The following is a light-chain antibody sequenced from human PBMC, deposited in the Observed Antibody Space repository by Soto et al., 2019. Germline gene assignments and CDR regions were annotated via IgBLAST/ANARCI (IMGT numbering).Light chain of an antibody. Sequence: QSALTQPASVSGSPGQSITISCTGTSSDVGAYNFVSWYQHHPGTAPKLMIYEVSNRPSGASNRFSGSKSGNTASLTISGLQTEDEADYYCQSYDSSNVIFGGGTKLTVL. CDR3: QSYDSSNVI. J-gene: IGLJ2*01. CDR2: EVS. V-gene: IGLV2-14*01. CDR1: SSDVGAYNF.